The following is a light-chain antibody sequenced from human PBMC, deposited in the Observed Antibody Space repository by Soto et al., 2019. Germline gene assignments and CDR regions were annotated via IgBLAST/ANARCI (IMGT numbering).Light chain of an antibody. CDR2: GAS. CDR3: QHYGSSWT. J-gene: IGKJ1*01. CDR1: QSVSSSY. Sequence: EIVLTQSPGTLSLSPGERATLSCRASQSVSSSYLAWYQQKPGQAPRLLIYGASSRATGIPDRFSGSGSGTDFTLIISRLEPEDFAVYYCQHYGSSWTFGQGTKVEIK. V-gene: IGKV3-20*01.